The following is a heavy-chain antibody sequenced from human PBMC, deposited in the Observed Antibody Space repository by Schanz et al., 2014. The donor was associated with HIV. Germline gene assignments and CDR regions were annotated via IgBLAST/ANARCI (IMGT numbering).Heavy chain of an antibody. D-gene: IGHD3-10*01. CDR2: MWYDESHK. J-gene: IGHJ4*02. CDR3: AQEEVPNDC. V-gene: IGHV3-33*06. CDR1: GFTFSSSG. Sequence: QVQLVESGGGVVQPGRSLRLSCTASGFTFSSSGMHWVRQAPGKGLEWVAAMWYDESHKGYADSVKGRFTISRDNSKNTLYLEMNSLRAEDTAVYFCAQEEVPNDCWGQGTLVTVSS.